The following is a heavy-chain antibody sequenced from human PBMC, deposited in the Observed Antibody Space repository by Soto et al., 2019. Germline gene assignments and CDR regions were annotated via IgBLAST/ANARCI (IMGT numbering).Heavy chain of an antibody. CDR2: ISGSGGST. V-gene: IGHV3-23*01. CDR3: AKAPWGSGSLYYYGMAV. D-gene: IGHD3-10*01. J-gene: IGHJ6*02. CDR1: GFTFSSYA. Sequence: EVQLLESGGGLVQPGGSLRLSCAASGFTFSSYAMSWVRQATGKGLEWVSAISGSGGSTYYADSVKGRFTISRDNSKNTLYVQMTSLRAEDTAVYYCAKAPWGSGSLYYYGMAVWGQGTTVTVSS.